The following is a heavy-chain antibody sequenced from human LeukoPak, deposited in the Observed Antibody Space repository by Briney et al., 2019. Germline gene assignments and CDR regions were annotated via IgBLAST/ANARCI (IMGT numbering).Heavy chain of an antibody. Sequence: GGSLRLSCAASGFTFINAWMSWVRQAPGKGLEWVGRIKSKTDGGTTDYAAPAKGRFTISRDDSKNTLYLQMNSLKTEDTAVYYCTTDYDILTGYYFGYWGQGTLVTVSS. J-gene: IGHJ4*02. D-gene: IGHD3-9*01. CDR1: GFTFINAW. CDR2: IKSKTDGGTT. CDR3: TTDYDILTGYYFGY. V-gene: IGHV3-15*01.